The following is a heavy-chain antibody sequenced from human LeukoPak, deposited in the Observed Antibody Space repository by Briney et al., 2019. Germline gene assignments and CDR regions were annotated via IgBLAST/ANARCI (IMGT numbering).Heavy chain of an antibody. CDR2: ISSKGDTT. CDR3: ARDRANIVVVSASEY. CDR1: GFTFSSSG. J-gene: IGHJ4*02. V-gene: IGHV3-23*01. Sequence: GGSLRLSCAASGFTFSSSGMSWVRQAPGKGLDWVSDISSKGDTTYYAESVKGRFTISRDNSKNTLYLQMNSLRAEDTAVYYCARDRANIVVVSASEYWGQGTLVTVSS. D-gene: IGHD2-21*01.